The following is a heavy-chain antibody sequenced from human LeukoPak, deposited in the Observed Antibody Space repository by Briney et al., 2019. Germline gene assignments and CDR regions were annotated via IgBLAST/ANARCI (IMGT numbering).Heavy chain of an antibody. D-gene: IGHD5-24*01. CDR1: GYSFTTYW. J-gene: IGHJ5*02. Sequence: GESLKISCKVSGYSFTTYWIAWVRHMRGKGLEWMGIIYPGDSDTRYSPSFQGQVTISADKSITTAYLQWSSLKASDTAMCYCARLAMESGDGYDYRWFDPWGQGTLVTVSS. CDR2: IYPGDSDT. V-gene: IGHV5-51*01. CDR3: ARLAMESGDGYDYRWFDP.